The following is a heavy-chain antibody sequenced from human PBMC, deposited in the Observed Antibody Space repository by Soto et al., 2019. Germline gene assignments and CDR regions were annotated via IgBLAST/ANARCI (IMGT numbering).Heavy chain of an antibody. CDR1: GFTFSSYA. V-gene: IGHV3-30-3*01. CDR2: ISYDGSNK. D-gene: IGHD2-21*01. J-gene: IGHJ4*02. CDR3: AREPNRVKDY. Sequence: PGGSLRVSCAASGFTFSSYAMHWVRQSPGKGLEWVAVISYDGSNKYYADSVKGRFTISRDNSKNTLYLQMNSLRAEDKAVYYCAREPNRVKDYWGQGTLVTVSS.